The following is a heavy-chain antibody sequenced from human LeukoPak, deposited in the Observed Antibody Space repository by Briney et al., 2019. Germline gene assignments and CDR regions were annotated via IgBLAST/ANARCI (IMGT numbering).Heavy chain of an antibody. CDR3: ARDSFDPEAAAHFDY. D-gene: IGHD6-13*01. Sequence: SETLSLTCTVSGGSISSYYWSWIRQPAGKGLEWIGRIYTSGSTNYNPSLKSRVTMSVDTSKNQFSPKLSSVTAADTAVYYCARDSFDPEAAAHFDYWGQGTLVTVSS. J-gene: IGHJ4*02. CDR2: IYTSGST. V-gene: IGHV4-4*07. CDR1: GGSISSYY.